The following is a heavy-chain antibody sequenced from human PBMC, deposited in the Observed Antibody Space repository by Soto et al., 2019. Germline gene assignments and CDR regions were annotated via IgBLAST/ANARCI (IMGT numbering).Heavy chain of an antibody. V-gene: IGHV3-33*01. CDR3: ARSSVLRQNLVPPSDY. J-gene: IGHJ4*02. CDR1: GFTFSSYG. Sequence: QVQLVESGGGVVQPGRSLRLSCAASGFTFSSYGMQWVRQAPGTGLEWVAIIWYDGSNQYYADSVKGRFTISRDNSKNTLYLQMNSLRADDTAIYYCARSSVLRQNLVPPSDYWGQGTLVTASS. D-gene: IGHD6-13*01. CDR2: IWYDGSNQ.